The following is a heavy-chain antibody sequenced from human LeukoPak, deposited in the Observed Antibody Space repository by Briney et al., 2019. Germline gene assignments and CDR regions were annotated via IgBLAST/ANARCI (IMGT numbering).Heavy chain of an antibody. Sequence: GGSLRLSCSASGFTFSSYAMHWVRQAPGKGLEYVSAISSNGGSTYYADSVKGRFTISRDNSKNTLYLQMSSLRAEDTAVYYCVKVRTAAGTLKTGSGFDYWRQGTLVTVSS. J-gene: IGHJ4*02. D-gene: IGHD6-13*01. CDR1: GFTFSSYA. V-gene: IGHV3-64D*06. CDR3: VKVRTAAGTLKTGSGFDY. CDR2: ISSNGGST.